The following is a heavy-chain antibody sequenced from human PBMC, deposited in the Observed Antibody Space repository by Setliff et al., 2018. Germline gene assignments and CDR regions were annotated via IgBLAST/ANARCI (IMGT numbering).Heavy chain of an antibody. D-gene: IGHD3-22*01. CDR1: GGSFSGYY. J-gene: IGHJ4*02. CDR3: ARGLNYYDSSGYYPSKTYYFDY. CDR2: INHSGRT. V-gene: IGHV4-34*01. Sequence: SETLSLTCAVYGGSFSGYYWSWIRQPPGKGLEWIGEINHSGRTNYNPSLKSRVTISVDTSKDQFSLKLSYVTAADTAVYYCARGLNYYDSSGYYPSKTYYFDYWGQGTLVTVSS.